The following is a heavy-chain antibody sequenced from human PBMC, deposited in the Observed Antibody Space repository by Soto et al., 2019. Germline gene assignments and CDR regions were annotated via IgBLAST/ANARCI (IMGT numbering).Heavy chain of an antibody. CDR1: GFTFSNAW. J-gene: IGHJ3*02. V-gene: IGHV3-15*07. CDR3: TTVSENYIFRFLEWSRDSFDI. D-gene: IGHD3-3*01. Sequence: EVQVVESGGGLVKPGGSLRLSCAASGFTFSNAWRNWVRQAPGKGLEWVGRIKSKIDGGTTEYAAPVKGRFTISRDDSQITLYLQMNSLKTEETAVYYCTTVSENYIFRFLEWSRDSFDIWGQGTKVTVSS. CDR2: IKSKIDGGTT.